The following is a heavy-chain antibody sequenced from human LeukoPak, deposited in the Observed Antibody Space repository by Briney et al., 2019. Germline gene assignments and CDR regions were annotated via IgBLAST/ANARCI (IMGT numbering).Heavy chain of an antibody. J-gene: IGHJ6*03. CDR1: GFTFSSYG. Sequence: PGGSLRLSCAASGFTFSSYGTHWVRQAPGKGLEWVAFIRYDGSNKYYADSVKGRFTISRDNSKNTLYLQMNSLRAEDTAVYYCARDPKRTDSSGPLDFYYYYYYMDVWGKGTTVTVSS. CDR3: ARDPKRTDSSGPLDFYYYYYYMDV. CDR2: IRYDGSNK. V-gene: IGHV3-30*02. D-gene: IGHD3-22*01.